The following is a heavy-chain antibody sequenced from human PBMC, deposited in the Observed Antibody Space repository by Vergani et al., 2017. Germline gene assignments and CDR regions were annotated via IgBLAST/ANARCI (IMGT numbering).Heavy chain of an antibody. Sequence: EVQLVESGGGLVQPGGSLRLSCAASGFTFSSYAMHWVRQAPGKGLEYVSAISSNGGSTYYADSVKGRFTISRDNSKNTLYLQMSSLRAEDTAVYYCVKGASGSYYYYYYYMDVWGKGTTVTVS. CDR1: GFTFSSYA. J-gene: IGHJ6*03. CDR2: ISSNGGST. D-gene: IGHD1-26*01. V-gene: IGHV3-64D*06. CDR3: VKGASGSYYYYYYYMDV.